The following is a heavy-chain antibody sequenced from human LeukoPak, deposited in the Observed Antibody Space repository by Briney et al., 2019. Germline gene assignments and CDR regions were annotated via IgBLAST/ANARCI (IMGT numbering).Heavy chain of an antibody. CDR3: ARDKGYAVDY. J-gene: IGHJ4*02. D-gene: IGHD5-12*01. V-gene: IGHV3-21*01. CDR2: ISSSSTYI. CDR1: GFTFSSYS. Sequence: GGSLRLSCAASGFTFSSYSLNWVRQAPGKGLEWVSSISSSSTYIYYADSVKGRFTISRDNAKNSLYLQMNSLRAEDTAVYYCARDKGYAVDYWGQGTLVTVSS.